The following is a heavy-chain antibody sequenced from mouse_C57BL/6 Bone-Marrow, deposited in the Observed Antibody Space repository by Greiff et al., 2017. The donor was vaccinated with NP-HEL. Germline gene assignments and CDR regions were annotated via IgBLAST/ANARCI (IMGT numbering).Heavy chain of an antibody. D-gene: IGHD2-3*01. J-gene: IGHJ4*01. V-gene: IGHV2-2*01. CDR3: ATRWLLRGGAMDY. CDR2: IWSGGST. CDR1: GFSLTSYG. Sequence: VQRVESGPGLVQPSQSLSITCTVSGFSLTSYGVHWVRQSPGKGLEWLGVIWSGGSTDYNAAFISRLSISKDNSKSQVFFKMNSLQADDTAIYYCATRWLLRGGAMDYWGQGTSVTVSS.